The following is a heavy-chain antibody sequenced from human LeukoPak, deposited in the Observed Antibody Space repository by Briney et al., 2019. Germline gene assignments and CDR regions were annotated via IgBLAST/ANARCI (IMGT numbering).Heavy chain of an antibody. J-gene: IGHJ4*02. CDR1: GFTFSSYS. CDR2: ISSSSTSI. D-gene: IGHD3-9*01. V-gene: IGHV3-48*04. Sequence: GGSLRLSCAASGFTFSSYSMNWVRQAPGKGLEWVSYISSSSTSIYYAASVKGRFTISRDNAKNSLYLQMNSLRAEDTAVYYCARDLVILTGYSDYWGQGTLVTVSS. CDR3: ARDLVILTGYSDY.